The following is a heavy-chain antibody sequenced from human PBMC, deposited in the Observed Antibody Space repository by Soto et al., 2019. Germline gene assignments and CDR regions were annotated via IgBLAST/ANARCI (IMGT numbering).Heavy chain of an antibody. CDR1: GFTFSSYG. CDR3: AKEPGYSSGWPVDY. D-gene: IGHD6-19*01. CDR2: ISGSGGST. J-gene: IGHJ4*02. V-gene: IGHV3-23*01. Sequence: GGSLRLSCAASGFTFSSYGRSWVRQAPGKGLEWVSAISGSGGSTYYADSVKGRFTISRDNSKNTLYLQMNSLRAEDTAVYYCAKEPGYSSGWPVDYWGQGTLVTVSS.